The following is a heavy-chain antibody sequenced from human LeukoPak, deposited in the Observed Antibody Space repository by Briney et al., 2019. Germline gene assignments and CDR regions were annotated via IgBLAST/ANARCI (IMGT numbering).Heavy chain of an antibody. J-gene: IGHJ4*02. Sequence: PGGSLRLSCAASGFTFSSYGMHWVRQAPGKGLEWVAVISYDGSNKYYADSVKGRFTISRDNSKNTLYLQMNSLRAEDTAVYYCAAQGRYCSSTSCYTNYFDYWGQGTLVTVS. CDR1: GFTFSSYG. CDR3: AAQGRYCSSTSCYTNYFDY. CDR2: ISYDGSNK. D-gene: IGHD2-2*02. V-gene: IGHV3-30*03.